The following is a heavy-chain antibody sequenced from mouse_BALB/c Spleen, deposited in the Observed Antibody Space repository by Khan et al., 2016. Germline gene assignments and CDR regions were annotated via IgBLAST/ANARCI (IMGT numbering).Heavy chain of an antibody. CDR2: ISTYYGDT. D-gene: IGHD2-1*01. J-gene: IGHJ4*01. V-gene: IGHV1S137*01. Sequence: QVQLKQSGAELVRPGVSVKISCKGSGYTFTDYAMHWVKQSHAKNLERIGVISTYYGDTSYNQKFEGKATKTVDKFSSTAYMELARLTSEDSAIYYCAREGLNYDYAMDYWGQGTSVTVSS. CDR1: GYTFTDYA. CDR3: AREGLNYDYAMDY.